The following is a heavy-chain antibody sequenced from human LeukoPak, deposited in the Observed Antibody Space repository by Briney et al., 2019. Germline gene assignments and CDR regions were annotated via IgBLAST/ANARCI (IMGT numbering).Heavy chain of an antibody. V-gene: IGHV3-30-3*01. CDR1: GFTFSSYA. CDR3: ARDEGFGSGYYFFDY. Sequence: GGSLRLSCAASGFTFSSYAMHWVRQAPGKGLEWVAVISYDGSNKYYADSVKGRFTISRDNSKNTLHLQMNSLRAEDTAVYYCARDEGFGSGYYFFDYWGQGTLVTVSS. J-gene: IGHJ4*02. D-gene: IGHD3-22*01. CDR2: ISYDGSNK.